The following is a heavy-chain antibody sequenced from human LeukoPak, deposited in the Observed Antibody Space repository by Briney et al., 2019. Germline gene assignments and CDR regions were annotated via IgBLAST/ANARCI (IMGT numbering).Heavy chain of an antibody. V-gene: IGHV4-59*08. D-gene: IGHD2-15*01. CDR3: ARQGCSGGSCYYFDY. J-gene: IGHJ4*02. CDR2: IYYSGST. CDR1: GGSISSYY. Sequence: SETLSLTCTVSGGSISSYYWSWIRQPPGKGLGWIGYIYYSGSTNYNPSLKSRVTISVDTSKNQFSLKLSSVTAADTAVYYCARQGCSGGSCYYFDYWGQGTLVTVSS.